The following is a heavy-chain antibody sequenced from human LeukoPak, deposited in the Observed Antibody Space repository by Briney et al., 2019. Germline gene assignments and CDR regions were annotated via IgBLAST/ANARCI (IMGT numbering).Heavy chain of an antibody. V-gene: IGHV4-59*01. CDR3: ARARYYGSGSYDFDY. D-gene: IGHD3-10*01. CDR1: GDSISGNY. Sequence: SETLSLTCSVSGDSISGNYWSWMRQPPGKALEWIGYIYYSGSTNYNPSLKSRVTMSVDTSKNQFSLNLSSVTAADTAVYYCARARYYGSGSYDFDYWGQGTLVTVSS. CDR2: IYYSGST. J-gene: IGHJ4*02.